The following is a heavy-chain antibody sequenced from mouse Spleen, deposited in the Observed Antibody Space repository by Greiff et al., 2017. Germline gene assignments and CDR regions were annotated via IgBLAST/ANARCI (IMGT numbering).Heavy chain of an antibody. V-gene: IGHV1-61*01. CDR2: IYPSDSET. CDR3: ATAVDY. CDR1: GFTFTSYW. J-gene: IGHJ2*01. Sequence: QVQLQQPGAELVRPGSSVKLSCKASGFTFTSYWMDWVQQRPGKGLEWIGNIYPSDSETHYNQKFKDKATLTVDKSSSTAYMQLSSLTSEDSAVYYCATAVDYWGQGTTLTVSS.